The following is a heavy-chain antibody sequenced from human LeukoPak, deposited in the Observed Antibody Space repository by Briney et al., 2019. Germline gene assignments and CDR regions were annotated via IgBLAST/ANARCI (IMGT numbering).Heavy chain of an antibody. Sequence: GGSLRLSCAASGFTFSSYEMNWVRQAPGKGLEGVSYISSSGSTIYYADSVKGGFTISRDNAKNSLYLQMNSLRAEDTAVYYCARDSTHDYGDYPTGFDPWGQGTLVTVSS. J-gene: IGHJ5*02. D-gene: IGHD4-17*01. CDR2: ISSSGSTI. CDR1: GFTFSSYE. V-gene: IGHV3-48*03. CDR3: ARDSTHDYGDYPTGFDP.